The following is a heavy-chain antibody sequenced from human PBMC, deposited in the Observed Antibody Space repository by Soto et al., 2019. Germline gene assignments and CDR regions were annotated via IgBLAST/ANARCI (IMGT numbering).Heavy chain of an antibody. CDR1: GGSVSSGSYY. D-gene: IGHD6-19*01. CDR3: ARGIAVPGTFWFDP. J-gene: IGHJ5*02. V-gene: IGHV4-61*01. Sequence: SETLSLTCTVSGGSVSSGSYYWSWIRQPPGKGLEWIGYIYYSGSTNYNPSLKSRVTISVDTSKNQFSLKLSSVTAADTAVYYCARGIAVPGTFWFDPWGQGTLVTVSS. CDR2: IYYSGST.